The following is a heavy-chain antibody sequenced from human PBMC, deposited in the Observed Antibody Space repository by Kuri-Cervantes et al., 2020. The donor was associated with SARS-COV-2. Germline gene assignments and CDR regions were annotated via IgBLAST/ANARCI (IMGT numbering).Heavy chain of an antibody. D-gene: IGHD3-10*01. V-gene: IGHV3-30*02. Sequence: GESLKISCAASGFTFSSYWMSWVCQAPGKGLEWVAFIRYDGSNKYYADSVKGRFTISRDNSKNTLYLQMNSLRAEDTAVYYCAKGSRGNYYGSGSPPEYFQHWGQGTLVTVSS. J-gene: IGHJ1*01. CDR1: GFTFSSYW. CDR2: IRYDGSNK. CDR3: AKGSRGNYYGSGSPPEYFQH.